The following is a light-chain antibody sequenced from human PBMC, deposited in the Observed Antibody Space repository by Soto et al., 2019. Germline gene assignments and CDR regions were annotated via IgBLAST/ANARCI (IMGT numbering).Light chain of an antibody. CDR1: SSNIGTGYD. CDR2: AYT. J-gene: IGLJ3*02. V-gene: IGLV1-40*01. Sequence: QSVLTQPPSVSGAPGQRVTISCTGSSSNIGTGYDVHWYQQLPGTAPKLLIYAYTHRPSGVPDRFSGFKSGTSASLAITGLQAEDEAVYYGQSYDNSLTAGVFGGGTKLTVL. CDR3: QSYDNSLTAGV.